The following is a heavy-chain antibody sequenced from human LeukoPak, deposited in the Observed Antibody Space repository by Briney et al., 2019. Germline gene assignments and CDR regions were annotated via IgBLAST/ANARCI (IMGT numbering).Heavy chain of an antibody. Sequence: ASVKVSCKASGYIFTDYYMHWVRQAPGQELGWMGRINPNSGGTNYAQKFQGRVTMTRDTSISTAYTELSSLRAEDTALYYCAKSSVAGTVGYFQHWGQGTLVTVSS. V-gene: IGHV1/OR15-1*01. J-gene: IGHJ1*01. CDR2: INPNSGGT. CDR1: GYIFTDYY. D-gene: IGHD6-19*01. CDR3: AKSSVAGTVGYFQH.